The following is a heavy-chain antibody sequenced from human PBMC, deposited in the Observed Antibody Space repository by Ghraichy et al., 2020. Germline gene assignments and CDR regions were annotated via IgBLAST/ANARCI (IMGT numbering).Heavy chain of an antibody. Sequence: GALRLSCAASGFTFSDYYMSWIRQAPGKGLEWVSYISTSGSTTYYADSVKGRFTISRDNAKNSLYLQMNSLRAEDTAVYYCARVGDLAAAGTVDYWGQGTLVIVSS. J-gene: IGHJ4*02. CDR1: GFTFSDYY. V-gene: IGHV3-11*01. D-gene: IGHD6-13*01. CDR2: ISTSGSTT. CDR3: ARVGDLAAAGTVDY.